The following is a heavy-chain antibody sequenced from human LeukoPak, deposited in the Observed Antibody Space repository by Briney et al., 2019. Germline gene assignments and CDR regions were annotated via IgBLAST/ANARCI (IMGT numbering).Heavy chain of an antibody. Sequence: GGSLRLSCAASGFTFSSNYMSWVRQAPGTGLEWVSVIYSGGSTYYADSVKGRFTISRDNSKNTLYLQMNSLRAEDTAVYYCARDSRGYYGMDVWGQGTTVTVSS. CDR3: ARDSRGYYGMDV. J-gene: IGHJ6*02. CDR2: IYSGGST. CDR1: GFTFSSNY. D-gene: IGHD6-13*01. V-gene: IGHV3-53*01.